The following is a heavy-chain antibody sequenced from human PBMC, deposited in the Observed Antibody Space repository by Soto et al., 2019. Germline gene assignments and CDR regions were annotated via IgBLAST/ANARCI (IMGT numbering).Heavy chain of an antibody. V-gene: IGHV3-30-3*01. CDR2: ISYDGSNK. CDR1: GFTFSSYA. D-gene: IGHD6-13*01. J-gene: IGHJ6*02. Sequence: VQLVESGGGVVQPGRSLRLSCAASGFTFSSYAMHWVRQAPGKGLEWVAVISYDGSNKYYADSVKGRFTISRDNSKNTLYLQMNSLRAEDTAVYYCAREKVSSWYGYYYGMDVWGQGTTVTVSS. CDR3: AREKVSSWYGYYYGMDV.